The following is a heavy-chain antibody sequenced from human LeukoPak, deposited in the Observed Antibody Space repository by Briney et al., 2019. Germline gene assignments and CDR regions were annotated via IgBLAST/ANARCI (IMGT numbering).Heavy chain of an antibody. CDR1: GYSFSSHW. V-gene: IGHV5-51*01. Sequence: GESLKISCKGSGYSFSSHWIGWVRQMPGKGLEWMGIIYPGDSDTTYSPSFQGQVTMSADKSISTAYLQWSSLKASDTAIYYCARQGYYDSSGYYWGQGTLVTVSS. CDR2: IYPGDSDT. J-gene: IGHJ4*02. CDR3: ARQGYYDSSGYY. D-gene: IGHD3-22*01.